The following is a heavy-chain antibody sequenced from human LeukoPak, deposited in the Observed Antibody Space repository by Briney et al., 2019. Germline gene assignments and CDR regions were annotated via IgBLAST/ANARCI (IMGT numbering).Heavy chain of an antibody. D-gene: IGHD3-22*01. CDR3: AGLGRRITMIVVVKGATGFDY. J-gene: IGHJ4*02. Sequence: SETLSLTCTVSGGSISSYYWSWIRQPAGKGLEWIGRIYTSGSTNYNPSLKSRVTMSVDTSKNQFSLKLSSVTAADTAVYYCAGLGRRITMIVVVKGATGFDYWGQGALVTVSS. CDR2: IYTSGST. CDR1: GGSISSYY. V-gene: IGHV4-4*07.